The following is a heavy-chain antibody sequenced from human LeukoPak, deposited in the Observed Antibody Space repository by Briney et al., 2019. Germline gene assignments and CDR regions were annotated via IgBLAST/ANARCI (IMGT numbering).Heavy chain of an antibody. CDR2: ISSNGGST. D-gene: IGHD7-27*01. V-gene: IGHV3-64*01. CDR1: GGTFSSYA. Sequence: ASVKVSCKASGGTFSSYAMHWVRQAPGKGLEYVSAISSNGGSTYYANSVKGRFTISRDNSKNTLYLQMGSLRAEDMAVYYCARTGDPDYWGQGTLVTVSS. J-gene: IGHJ4*02. CDR3: ARTGDPDY.